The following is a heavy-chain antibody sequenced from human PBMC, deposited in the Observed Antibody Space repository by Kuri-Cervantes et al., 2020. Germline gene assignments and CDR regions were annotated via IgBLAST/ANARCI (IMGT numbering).Heavy chain of an antibody. D-gene: IGHD3-22*01. CDR3: AKDCGYDSSGYLCS. CDR1: GYTFTSYG. V-gene: IGHV1-18*01. CDR2: ISAYNGNT. Sequence: ASVKVSCKASGYTFTSYGISWVRQAPGQGLEWMGWISAYNGNTNYAQRLQGRVTMTTDTSTSTAYMELRSLRSDDTAVYYCAKDCGYDSSGYLCSWGQGTLVTVSS. J-gene: IGHJ4*02.